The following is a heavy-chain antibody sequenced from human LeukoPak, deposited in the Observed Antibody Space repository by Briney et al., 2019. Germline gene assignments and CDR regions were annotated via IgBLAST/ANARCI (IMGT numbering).Heavy chain of an antibody. Sequence: PGGSLRLSCAASGFTFSSYGMHWVRQAPGKGLEGVAFIRYDGSNKYYADSVKGRFTISRDNSKNTLYLQMNSLRAEDTAVYYCAKDGGDRGDWGIVVVPAATPHFDYWGQGTLVTVSS. D-gene: IGHD2-2*01. CDR3: AKDGGDRGDWGIVVVPAATPHFDY. V-gene: IGHV3-30*02. CDR2: IRYDGSNK. CDR1: GFTFSSYG. J-gene: IGHJ4*02.